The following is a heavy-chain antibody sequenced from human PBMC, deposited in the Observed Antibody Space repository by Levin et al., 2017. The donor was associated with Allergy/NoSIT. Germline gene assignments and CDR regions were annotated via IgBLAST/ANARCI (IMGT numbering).Heavy chain of an antibody. CDR1: GGTFSSYA. CDR3: AGGAARQPPFDY. J-gene: IGHJ4*02. V-gene: IGHV1-69*01. Sequence: KISCKASGGTFSSYAISWVRQAPGQGLEWMGGIIPIFGTANYAQKFQGRVTITADESTSTACMELSSLRSEDTAVYYCAGGAARQPPFDYWGQGTLVTVSS. CDR2: IIPIFGTA. D-gene: IGHD6-6*01.